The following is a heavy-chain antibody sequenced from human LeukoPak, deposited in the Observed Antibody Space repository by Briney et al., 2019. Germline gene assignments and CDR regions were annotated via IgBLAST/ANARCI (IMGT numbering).Heavy chain of an antibody. V-gene: IGHV3-7*01. CDR2: INKDGSEK. CDR3: ATYTQYFGAPGGADY. D-gene: IGHD2-8*02. CDR1: RSTFSDYW. J-gene: IGHJ4*02. Sequence: GGSLRLSCAVSRSTFSDYWMRWVRQAPGKGLEWVAAINKDGSEKQYVDSVKGRFTISRDNAKNSVYLQMTSLGAEDTAVYYCATYTQYFGAPGGADYWGLGTLVTVSS.